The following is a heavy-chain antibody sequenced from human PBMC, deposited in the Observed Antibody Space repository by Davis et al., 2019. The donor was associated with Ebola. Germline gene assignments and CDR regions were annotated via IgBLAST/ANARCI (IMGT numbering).Heavy chain of an antibody. J-gene: IGHJ5*02. D-gene: IGHD3-16*01. CDR3: ARGRAYVWFDP. CDR1: GSSISSYY. V-gene: IGHV4-59*12. CDR2: IYFSGST. Sequence: MPSETLSLTCPVSGSSISSYYWTWIRQPPGTGLEWTGYIYFSGSTNYNPSLNRRVTISVDTSKNQFSLKLSSVTAADTAVYYCARGRAYVWFDPWGQGTLVTVSS.